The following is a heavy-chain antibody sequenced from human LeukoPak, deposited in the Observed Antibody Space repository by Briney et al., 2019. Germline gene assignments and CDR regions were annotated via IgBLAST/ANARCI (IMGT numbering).Heavy chain of an antibody. V-gene: IGHV1-8*01. CDR1: GCTFTSYD. Sequence: GAPVKVSCKASGCTFTSYDVNWVRQATGQGLEWMGWVNPNSGDTAYAQNFQGRVTMTRDTSINTAYMELSSLRSEDTAVYYCARGAWTSSFDYWGQGTLVTVSS. D-gene: IGHD6-6*01. CDR3: ARGAWTSSFDY. J-gene: IGHJ4*02. CDR2: VNPNSGDT.